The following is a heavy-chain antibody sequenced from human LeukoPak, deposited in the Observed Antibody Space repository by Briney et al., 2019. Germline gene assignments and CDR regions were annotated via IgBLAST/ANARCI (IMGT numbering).Heavy chain of an antibody. CDR3: ARDVYYDSSRGIGDY. Sequence: PGGSLRLSCAASGFTFSSYWMHWVRQAPGKGLVWVSRINSDGSSTSYADSVKGRFTISRDNAKNTLYLQMNSLRAEDTAMYYCARDVYYDSSRGIGDYWGQGTLVTVSS. V-gene: IGHV3-74*01. CDR2: INSDGSST. D-gene: IGHD3-22*01. J-gene: IGHJ4*02. CDR1: GFTFSSYW.